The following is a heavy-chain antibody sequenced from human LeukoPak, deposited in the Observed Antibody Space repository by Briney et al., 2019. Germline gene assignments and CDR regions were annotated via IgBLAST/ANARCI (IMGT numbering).Heavy chain of an antibody. CDR2: INHSGST. D-gene: IGHD3-22*01. CDR1: GGPFSGYY. V-gene: IGHV4-34*01. CDR3: APGHYYDSSGYGYYYGMDV. Sequence: SETLSLTCAVYGGPFSGYYWSWIRQPPGKGLEWIGEINHSGSTNYNPSLKSRVTISVDTSKNQFSLKLSSVTAADTAVYYCAPGHYYDSSGYGYYYGMDVWGQGTTVTVSS. J-gene: IGHJ6*02.